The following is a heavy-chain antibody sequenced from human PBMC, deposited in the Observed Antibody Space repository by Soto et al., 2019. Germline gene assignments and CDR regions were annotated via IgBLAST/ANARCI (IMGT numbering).Heavy chain of an antibody. CDR1: GFTFSSYW. CDR2: IKQDGSEK. D-gene: IGHD3-10*01. CDR3: AREIREFMYYDY. Sequence: GGSLRLSCAASGFTFSSYWMSWVRQAPGKRLEWVANIKQDGSEKYYEDSGKGRSTSSIDYAKNSLYLQMNSLRDEDTAVYYCAREIREFMYYDYWGQGT. J-gene: IGHJ4*02. V-gene: IGHV3-7*01.